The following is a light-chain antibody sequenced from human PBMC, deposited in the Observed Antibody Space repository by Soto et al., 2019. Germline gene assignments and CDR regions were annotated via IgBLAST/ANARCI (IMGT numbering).Light chain of an antibody. CDR3: KSYTGINNWV. V-gene: IGLV2-8*01. J-gene: IGLJ3*02. CDR2: EVN. Sequence: QSALTQPPSASGSPGQSVTISCTGTSSDGGGYNYVSWYQQHPGKAPKVMIYEVNKRPSGVPDRFSGSKSGNTASLTVSGLQAEDEADYFCKSYTGINNWVFGGGTKLTVL. CDR1: SSDGGGYNY.